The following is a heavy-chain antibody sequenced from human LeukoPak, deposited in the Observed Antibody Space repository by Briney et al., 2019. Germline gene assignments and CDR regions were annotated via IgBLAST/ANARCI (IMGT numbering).Heavy chain of an antibody. CDR3: ARAHVDTASRVFDY. CDR1: GGSISSYY. V-gene: IGHV4-59*01. CDR2: IYYSGST. D-gene: IGHD5-18*01. J-gene: IGHJ4*02. Sequence: PSETLSLTGTVSGGSISSYYWSWIRQPPGKGLEWIGYIYYSGSTNYNPSLKSRVTISVDTSKNQFSLKLSSVTAADTAVYYCARAHVDTASRVFDYWGQGTLVTVSS.